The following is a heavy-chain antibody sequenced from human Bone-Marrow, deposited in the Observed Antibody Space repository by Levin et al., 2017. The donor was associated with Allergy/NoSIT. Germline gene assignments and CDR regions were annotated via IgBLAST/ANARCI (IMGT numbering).Heavy chain of an antibody. CDR2: ITGGGDKI. CDR1: GFTFNTFA. Sequence: GESLKISCAASGFTFNTFAINWVRQTPGKGLAWVSGITGGGDKIFYADSVKGRFTISRDNSKSTGYLQMNSLRAEDTGIYYCAKRFGSCSGGTCLQYLEYGGHGTLVTVSS. CDR3: AKRFGSCSGGTCLQYLEY. D-gene: IGHD2-15*01. V-gene: IGHV3-23*01. J-gene: IGHJ4*01.